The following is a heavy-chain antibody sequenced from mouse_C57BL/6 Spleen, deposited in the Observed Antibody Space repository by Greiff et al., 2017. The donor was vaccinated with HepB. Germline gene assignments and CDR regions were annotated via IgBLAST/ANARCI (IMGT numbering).Heavy chain of an antibody. V-gene: IGHV1-61*01. CDR2: IYPSDSET. Sequence: QVQLQQPGAELVRPGSSVKLSCKASGYTFTSYWMDWVKQRPGQGLEWIGNIYPSDSETHYNQKFKNKATLTVDKSSSTAYMQLSSLTSEDSAVYYCTGGAIYYDYDDWFAYWGQGTLVTVSA. D-gene: IGHD2-4*01. J-gene: IGHJ3*01. CDR1: GYTFTSYW. CDR3: TGGAIYYDYDDWFAY.